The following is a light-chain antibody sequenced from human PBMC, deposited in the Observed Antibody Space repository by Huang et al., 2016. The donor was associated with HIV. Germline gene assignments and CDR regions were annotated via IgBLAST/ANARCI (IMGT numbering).Light chain of an antibody. V-gene: IGKV1-39*01. CDR3: QQSYSAPFT. CDR2: GVA. Sequence: DIQMTQSPSSLSASIGDRVTITCRESQTISNYLNWYQQIPGKVPKLLIYGVARLPRGVPSRFSGSGSGTEFTLTISSLQPEDFATYYCQQSYSAPFTFAGGTKVDIK. CDR1: QTISNY. J-gene: IGKJ4*01.